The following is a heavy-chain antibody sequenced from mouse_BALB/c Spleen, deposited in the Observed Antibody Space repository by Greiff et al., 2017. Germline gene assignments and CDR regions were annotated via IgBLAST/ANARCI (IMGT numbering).Heavy chain of an antibody. CDR1: GYTFSSYW. CDR3: ARKRYDYDYFDY. Sequence: QVQLQQSGAELMKPGASVKISCKATGYTFSSYWIEWVKQRPGHGLEWIGEILPGSGSTNYNEKFKGKATFTADTSSNTAYMQLSSLTSEDSAVYYCARKRYDYDYFDYWGQGTTLTVSS. D-gene: IGHD2-4*01. J-gene: IGHJ2*01. V-gene: IGHV1-9*01. CDR2: ILPGSGST.